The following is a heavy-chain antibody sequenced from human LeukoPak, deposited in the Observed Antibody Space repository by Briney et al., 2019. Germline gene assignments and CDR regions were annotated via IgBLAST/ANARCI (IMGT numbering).Heavy chain of an antibody. V-gene: IGHV1-2*02. CDR3: ARDGLGISDY. J-gene: IGHJ4*02. Sequence: ASVKVSCKASGYTFASYYIHWVRQAPGQGLEWMGWINPNSGGTNYAQKFQGRVTMTRDTSISTAYMELSRLRSDDTAVYYCARDGLGISDYWGQGTLVTVSS. CDR1: GYTFASYY. CDR2: INPNSGGT. D-gene: IGHD7-27*01.